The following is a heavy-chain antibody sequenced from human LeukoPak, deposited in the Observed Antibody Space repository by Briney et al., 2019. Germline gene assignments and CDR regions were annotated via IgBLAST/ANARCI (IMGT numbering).Heavy chain of an antibody. CDR3: AKMGVVAARPGTFDY. V-gene: IGHV3-23*01. Sequence: GSLRLSCAASGFTFTSYAMSWVRQAPGKVLEWVSAISGSGGRTYHADSVKGRFTISRDNSKNTLYLQMNSLRAEDTAVYYCAKMGVVAARPGTFDYWGQGTLVTVSS. D-gene: IGHD6-6*01. CDR1: GFTFTSYA. CDR2: ISGSGGRT. J-gene: IGHJ4*02.